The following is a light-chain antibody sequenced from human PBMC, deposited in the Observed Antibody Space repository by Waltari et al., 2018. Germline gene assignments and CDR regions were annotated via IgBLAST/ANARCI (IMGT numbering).Light chain of an antibody. V-gene: IGKV1D-12*01. J-gene: IGKJ3*01. CDR1: QGISIW. CDR2: AAS. Sequence: DIQMTQSPSSASASVGDRVTITCRASQGISIWLAWYQQKPGKAPKLLIYAASSLQSGVPSRFSGSGSGTDFTLTINSLQPEDFATYYCQQATSFPITFGPGTKVDIK. CDR3: QQATSFPIT.